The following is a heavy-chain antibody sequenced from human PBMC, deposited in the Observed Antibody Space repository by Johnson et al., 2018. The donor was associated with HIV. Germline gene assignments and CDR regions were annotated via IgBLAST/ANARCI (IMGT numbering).Heavy chain of an antibody. CDR1: GFTFSNSA. D-gene: IGHD6-13*01. Sequence: QVQLVESGGGLIQPGGSLRLSCAASGFTFSNSAMHWVRQAPGKGLEWVAVISYDGSNKYYADSVKGRFTISRDNSKNTLYLQMNSLRAEDTAVYYCAKVNAGIDAFDIWGQGTMVTVSS. V-gene: IGHV3-30*04. J-gene: IGHJ3*02. CDR2: ISYDGSNK. CDR3: AKVNAGIDAFDI.